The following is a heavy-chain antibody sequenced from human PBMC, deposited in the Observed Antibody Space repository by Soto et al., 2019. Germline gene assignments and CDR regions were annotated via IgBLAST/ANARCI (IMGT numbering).Heavy chain of an antibody. D-gene: IGHD3-16*02. V-gene: IGHV4-4*02. Sequence: QVQLQESGPGLVKPSGTLSLTCAVSSGSISSSNWWSWVRQPPGKGLAWIGEIYHSGSNNYNPSLKSRVTISVDKSKNQVSLKLSSVTAADTAVYYCARSYYDYIWGSYRYGYYYYMDVWGKGTTVTVSS. CDR2: IYHSGSN. J-gene: IGHJ6*03. CDR3: ARSYYDYIWGSYRYGYYYYMDV. CDR1: SGSISSSNW.